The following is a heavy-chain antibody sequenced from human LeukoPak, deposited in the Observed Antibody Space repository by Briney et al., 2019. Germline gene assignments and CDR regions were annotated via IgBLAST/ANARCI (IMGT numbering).Heavy chain of an antibody. CDR2: INPNSGGT. J-gene: IGHJ4*02. Sequence: ASVKVPCKASGYTFTGYYMHWVRQAPGQGLEWMGRINPNSGGTNYAQKFQGRVTMTRDTSISTAYMELSRLRSDDTAVYCCARVGYSYGYDFDYWGQGTLVTVSS. V-gene: IGHV1-2*06. CDR3: ARVGYSYGYDFDY. CDR1: GYTFTGYY. D-gene: IGHD5-18*01.